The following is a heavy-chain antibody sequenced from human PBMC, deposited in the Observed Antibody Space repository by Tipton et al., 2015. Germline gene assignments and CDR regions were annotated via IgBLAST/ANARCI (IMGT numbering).Heavy chain of an antibody. CDR3: ARLGPWDYHPQLTDGFDM. CDR2: IIPISDAA. D-gene: IGHD1-7*01. J-gene: IGHJ3*02. V-gene: IGHV1-69*13. Sequence: QSGPEVKKPGASVKVSCKASGYTFTSYGISWVRQAPGQGLEWIGGIIPISDAAKYAQKFQGRVAISADESTRTAYMDLSRLRSEDTAVYYCARLGPWDYHPQLTDGFDMWGQGSMVTVSS. CDR1: GYTFTSYG.